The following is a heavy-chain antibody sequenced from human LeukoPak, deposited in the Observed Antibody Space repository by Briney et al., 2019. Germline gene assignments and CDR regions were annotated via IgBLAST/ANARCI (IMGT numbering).Heavy chain of an antibody. V-gene: IGHV4-59*01. CDR1: GGSISSYY. Sequence: SETLSLTCTVSGGSISSYYWSWIRQPPGKGLEWIGYIYYSGSTNYNPSLKSRVTISVDTSKNQFSLKLSSVTAADTAVYYCAREVIYGGRGFDYWGQGTLVTVSS. J-gene: IGHJ4*02. D-gene: IGHD4-23*01. CDR3: AREVIYGGRGFDY. CDR2: IYYSGST.